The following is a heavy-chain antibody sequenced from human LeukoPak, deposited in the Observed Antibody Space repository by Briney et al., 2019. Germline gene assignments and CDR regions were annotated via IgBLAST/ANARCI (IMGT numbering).Heavy chain of an antibody. J-gene: IGHJ2*01. Sequence: ASVKVSCKASGYAFTAYYMHWVRQAPGQGLEWMGWINPNSGGTDYAQNFQGRVTMTRDTSLSTAYMDLSRLTSDDTAVYYSAKTSYHTFTDYTYWYLEFWGRGTLVTVSS. CDR1: GYAFTAYY. D-gene: IGHD2/OR15-2a*01. CDR2: INPNSGGT. V-gene: IGHV1-2*02. CDR3: AKTSYHTFTDYTYWYLEF.